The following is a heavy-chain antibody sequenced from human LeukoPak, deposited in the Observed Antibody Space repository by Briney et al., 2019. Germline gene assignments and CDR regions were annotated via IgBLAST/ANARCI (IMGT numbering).Heavy chain of an antibody. CDR2: IYTSGST. Sequence: SETLSLTCTVSGGSISSGSYYWSWIRQPAGKGLEWIGRIYTSGSTNYNPSLKSRVTISVDTSKNQFSLKLSSVTAADTAVYYCAREERYSSSWQENDYFDYWGQGTLVTVSS. CDR1: GGSISSGSYY. D-gene: IGHD6-13*01. CDR3: AREERYSSSWQENDYFDY. J-gene: IGHJ4*02. V-gene: IGHV4-61*02.